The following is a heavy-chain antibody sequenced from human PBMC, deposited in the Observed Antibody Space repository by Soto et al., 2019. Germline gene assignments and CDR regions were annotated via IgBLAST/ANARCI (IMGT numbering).Heavy chain of an antibody. Sequence: VGSLRLSCAASGFTFSSYAMTWVRQAPGKGLEWVSVISGRGDSTYYADSVKGRFTISRDNSKNTLYLQMNSLGAEDTAAYYCGKDNYHFDWLLFDFWGQATLVTVSS. V-gene: IGHV3-23*01. D-gene: IGHD3-9*01. CDR1: GFTFSSYA. J-gene: IGHJ4*02. CDR3: GKDNYHFDWLLFDF. CDR2: ISGRGDST.